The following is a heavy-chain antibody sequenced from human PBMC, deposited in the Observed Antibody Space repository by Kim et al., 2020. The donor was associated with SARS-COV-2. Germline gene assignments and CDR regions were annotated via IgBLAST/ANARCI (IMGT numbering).Heavy chain of an antibody. D-gene: IGHD2-21*02. CDR1: GYTFTSYA. CDR2: INAGNGNT. CDR3: ARGGPPHIVVVTAIPDNWFDP. Sequence: ASVKVSCKASGYTFTSYAMHWVRQAPGQRLEWMGWINAGNGNTKYSQKFQGRVTITRDTSASTAYMELSSLRSEDTAVYYCARGGPPHIVVVTAIPDNWFDPWGQGTLVTVSS. V-gene: IGHV1-3*01. J-gene: IGHJ5*02.